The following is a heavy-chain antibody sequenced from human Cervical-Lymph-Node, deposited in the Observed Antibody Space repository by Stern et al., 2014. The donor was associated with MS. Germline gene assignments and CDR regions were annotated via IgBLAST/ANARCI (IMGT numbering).Heavy chain of an antibody. V-gene: IGHV1-2*06. CDR1: GYTFSVYN. J-gene: IGHJ4*02. CDR2: IKPNSGGT. CDR3: ARGASDY. D-gene: IGHD3-16*01. Sequence: VQLVQSGAEVKKPGASLKVSCQASGYTFSVYNIHWVRQAPGQGLEWMGRIKPNSGGTTYAQKIQGRVTMTRDTSISIVYMELTRLRSDDTAVYYCARGASDYWGQGTLVTVSS.